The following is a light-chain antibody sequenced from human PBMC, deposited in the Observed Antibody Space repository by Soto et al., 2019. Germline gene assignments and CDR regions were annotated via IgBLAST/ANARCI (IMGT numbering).Light chain of an antibody. Sequence: QSVLTQPASVSGSPGQSITISCTGTSNDVGGYNYVSWYQQQPGKAPKFMIYDVTNRPSGVSNRFSGSKSGNTASLTISGLQAEDEADYYCCSYTTSNTRQIVFGTGTKLTVL. CDR1: SNDVGGYNY. J-gene: IGLJ1*01. V-gene: IGLV2-14*01. CDR2: DVT. CDR3: CSYTTSNTRQIV.